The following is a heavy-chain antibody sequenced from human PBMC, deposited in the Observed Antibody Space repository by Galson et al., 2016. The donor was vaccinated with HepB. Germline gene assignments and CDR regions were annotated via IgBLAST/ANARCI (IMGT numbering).Heavy chain of an antibody. CDR2: ISGSGGST. D-gene: IGHD3-3*01. J-gene: IGHJ6*02. CDR3: AKALGFLEWLFFDSYYYYGMDV. V-gene: IGHV3-23*01. Sequence: SLRLSCAASGFTFSSYAMSWVRQAPGKGLEWVSAISGSGGSTYYADSVKGRFTISRDNSKNTLYLQMNSLRAEDTAVYYCAKALGFLEWLFFDSYYYYGMDVWGQGTTVTVSS. CDR1: GFTFSSYA.